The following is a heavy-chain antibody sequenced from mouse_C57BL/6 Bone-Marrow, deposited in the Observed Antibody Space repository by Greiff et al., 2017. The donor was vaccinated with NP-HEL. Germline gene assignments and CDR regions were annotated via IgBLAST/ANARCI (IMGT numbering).Heavy chain of an antibody. D-gene: IGHD1-1*01. CDR3: VRLPTVVGGY. V-gene: IGHV10-1*01. CDR1: GFSFNTYA. CDR2: IRSKSNNYAT. J-gene: IGHJ3*01. Sequence: EVQLVESGGGLVQPKGSLKLSCAASGFSFNTYAMNWVCQAPGKGLEWVARIRSKSNNYATYYADSVKDRFTISRDDSESMLYLQMNNLKTEDTAMYYCVRLPTVVGGYWGQGTLVTVSA.